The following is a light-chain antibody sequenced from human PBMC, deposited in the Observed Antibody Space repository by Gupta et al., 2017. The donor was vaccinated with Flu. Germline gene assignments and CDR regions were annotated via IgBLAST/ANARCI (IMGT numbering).Light chain of an antibody. V-gene: IGKV1D-16*02. CDR2: GAS. J-gene: IGKJ4*01. CDR1: QGIGSW. Sequence: QGIGSWLACYQQKPETAPQSLIHGASSLESGVPSRFSGSGSETDFTLTISSLEPEDIGTYYCQQYKTYPLTFGGGTKVEIK. CDR3: QQYKTYPLT.